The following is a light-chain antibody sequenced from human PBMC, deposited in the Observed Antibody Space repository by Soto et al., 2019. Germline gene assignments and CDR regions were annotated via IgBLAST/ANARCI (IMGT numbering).Light chain of an antibody. V-gene: IGKV3-20*01. CDR2: AAS. Sequence: EIVLTQSPGALSLSPGDRATLSCRASQSVNTRYLAWYQQRPGQAPRLLIYAASSRATGIPDRFSGSGSGTDFTLTIVRLQPEDSGMFSCHQYGSSPHTFGQGTKLEIK. CDR3: HQYGSSPHT. J-gene: IGKJ2*01. CDR1: QSVNTRY.